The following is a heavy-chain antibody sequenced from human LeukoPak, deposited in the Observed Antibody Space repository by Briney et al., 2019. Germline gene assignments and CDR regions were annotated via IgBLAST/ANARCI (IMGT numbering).Heavy chain of an antibody. V-gene: IGHV4-59*11. CDR1: GGSISSHY. D-gene: IGHD6-13*01. CDR2: IYYSGST. Sequence: PSETLSLTCTVSGGSISSHYWSWIRQPPGKGLEWIGYIYYSGSTNYNPSLESRVTMSVGTSKNQFSLKLSSVTAADTAVYYCVRAKISAAGVWLFDPWGQGTLITVSS. J-gene: IGHJ5*02. CDR3: VRAKISAAGVWLFDP.